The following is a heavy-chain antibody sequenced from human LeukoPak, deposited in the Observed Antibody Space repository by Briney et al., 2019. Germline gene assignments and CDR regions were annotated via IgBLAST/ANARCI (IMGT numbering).Heavy chain of an antibody. CDR3: ARRGANSLLDY. Sequence: GESLKISCKGSGYSFTTTWLGWLRQMPGKGLESMGVIYPGDSDTRYSPSLQGQVTISADKSISTAYLQWSSLKASDTATYYCARRGANSLLDYWGQGTLVSVSS. CDR1: GYSFTTTW. CDR2: IYPGDSDT. D-gene: IGHD4/OR15-4a*01. V-gene: IGHV5-51*01. J-gene: IGHJ4*02.